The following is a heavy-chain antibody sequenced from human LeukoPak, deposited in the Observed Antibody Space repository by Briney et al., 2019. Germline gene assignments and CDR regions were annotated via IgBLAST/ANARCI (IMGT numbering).Heavy chain of an antibody. CDR3: AREGPRGNSQFDY. D-gene: IGHD2/OR15-2a*01. CDR1: GFTFSSYG. J-gene: IGHJ4*02. Sequence: GGSLRLSCAASGFTFSSYGMHWVRQAPGKGLEWVAVIWYDGSNKYYTDSVKGRLTISRDNSKDTLFLQMNSLRAEDTAVYYCAREGPRGNSQFDYWGQGTLVTVSS. CDR2: IWYDGSNK. V-gene: IGHV3-33*01.